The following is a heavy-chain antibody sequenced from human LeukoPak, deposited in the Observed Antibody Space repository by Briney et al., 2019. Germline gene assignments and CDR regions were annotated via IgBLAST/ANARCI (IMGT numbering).Heavy chain of an antibody. CDR2: TYYRSKWYY. CDR3: ARRFALDF. Sequence: SQTLSLTCDISGDTVSSNSAAWNWIRQSPSRGLEWLGGTYYRSKWYYDYAVSVKSRITISPDTSKNQFSLQLNSVTADDTAVYYCARRFALDFWGQGTMVNVSS. D-gene: IGHD3-3*01. J-gene: IGHJ3*01. V-gene: IGHV6-1*01. CDR1: GDTVSSNSAA.